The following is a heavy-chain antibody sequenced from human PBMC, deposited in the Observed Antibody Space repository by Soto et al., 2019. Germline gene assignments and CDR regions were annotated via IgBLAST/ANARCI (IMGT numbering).Heavy chain of an antibody. V-gene: IGHV4-30-4*01. CDR2: IYYSGST. CDR1: GGSISSGDYY. CDR3: ARGRRVYALRDYYYSYGMDV. J-gene: IGHJ6*02. Sequence: QVQLQESGPGLVKPSQTLSLTCTVSGGSISSGDYYWSWIRQPPGKGLEWIGYIYYSGSTYYNPSPKSRVTISVDTSKNQFSLKLSSVTAADTAVYYCARGRRVYALRDYYYSYGMDVWGQGTTVTVSS. D-gene: IGHD2-8*01.